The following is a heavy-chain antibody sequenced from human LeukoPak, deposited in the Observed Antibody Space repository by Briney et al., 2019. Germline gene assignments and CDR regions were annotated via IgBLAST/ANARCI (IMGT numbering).Heavy chain of an antibody. CDR1: GFTYSNYW. V-gene: IGHV3-74*01. D-gene: IGHD1/OR15-1a*01. CDR2: INPDGTTT. Sequence: GGCLRLSRVGSGFTYSNYWMHWVRQAPGKGPVWVSRINPDGTTTDYADSVKGRFTIPRDNAKNLLYLQMNGLRADDTAVYYCAKDLSWNTADRWGQGTLVTVSS. CDR3: AKDLSWNTADR. J-gene: IGHJ5*02.